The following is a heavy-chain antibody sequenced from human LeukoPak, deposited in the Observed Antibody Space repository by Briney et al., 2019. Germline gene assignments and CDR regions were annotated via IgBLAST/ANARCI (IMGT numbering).Heavy chain of an antibody. CDR3: AKDPARYCSSINCYGSCGYFQH. J-gene: IGHJ1*01. D-gene: IGHD2-2*01. CDR1: GFTFSSYG. CDR2: IRYDGSNK. V-gene: IGHV3-30*02. Sequence: GGSLRLSCAASGFTFSSYGLHWVRQAPGKGLEWVAFIRYDGSNKYYADSVKGRFTISRDNSKNTLYLQMNSLRAEDTAVYYCAKDPARYCSSINCYGSCGYFQHGGRGTLVTVSS.